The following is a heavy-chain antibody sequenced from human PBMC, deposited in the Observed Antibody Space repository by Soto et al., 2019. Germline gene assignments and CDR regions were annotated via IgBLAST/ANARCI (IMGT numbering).Heavy chain of an antibody. CDR3: AGVIRGSYLPDY. CDR1: GYTFTSYA. Sequence: ASVKVSCKASGYTFTSYAMHWVRQAPGQRLEWMGWINAGNGNTKYSQKFQGRVTITRDTSASTAYMELSSLRSEDTAVYYCAGVIRGSYLPDYWGQGTLVTVSS. D-gene: IGHD1-26*01. V-gene: IGHV1-3*01. J-gene: IGHJ4*02. CDR2: INAGNGNT.